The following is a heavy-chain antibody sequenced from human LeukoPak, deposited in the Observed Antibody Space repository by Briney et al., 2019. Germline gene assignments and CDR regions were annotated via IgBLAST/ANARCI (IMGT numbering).Heavy chain of an antibody. Sequence: ASVKVSCKASVGTFISYAISWVRQAPGQGLEWMGWINPNSGGTNYAQKFQGRVTMTRDTSISTAYMELSRLRSDDTAVYYCARGIGWLPNHYWGQGTLVTVSS. CDR1: VGTFISYA. CDR3: ARGIGWLPNHY. V-gene: IGHV1-2*02. J-gene: IGHJ4*02. D-gene: IGHD5-12*01. CDR2: INPNSGGT.